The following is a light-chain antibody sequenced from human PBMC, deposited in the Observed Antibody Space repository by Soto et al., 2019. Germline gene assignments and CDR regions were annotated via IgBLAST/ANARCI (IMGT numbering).Light chain of an antibody. CDR1: SSDVGGSSH. CDR2: DVS. V-gene: IGLV2-14*03. J-gene: IGLJ1*01. CDR3: SSYTSSDTYL. Sequence: QSVLTQPASVSGSPGQSITISCTGTSSDVGGSSHVSWYQQHPGKAPKVMIYDVSNRPSGVSNRFSGSKSGNTASLTISGLQAEDEADFYCSSYTSSDTYLFGTGTKVTVL.